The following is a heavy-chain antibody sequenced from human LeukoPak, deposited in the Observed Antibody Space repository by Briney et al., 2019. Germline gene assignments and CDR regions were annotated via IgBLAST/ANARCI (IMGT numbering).Heavy chain of an antibody. CDR3: ARSIAARPGTLDY. CDR1: GFTFSTYE. Sequence: GGSLRLSCAASGFTFSTYEMNWVRQAPGKGLEWVSFISESGSSTYYGDSVKGRFTISRDNAKNSLYVQMNSLRAEDTAVYYCARSIAARPGTLDYWGQGTLVTVSS. D-gene: IGHD6-6*01. J-gene: IGHJ4*02. CDR2: ISESGSST. V-gene: IGHV3-48*03.